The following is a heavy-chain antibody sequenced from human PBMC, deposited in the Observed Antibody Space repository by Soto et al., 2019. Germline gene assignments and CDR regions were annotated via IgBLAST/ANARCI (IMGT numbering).Heavy chain of an antibody. CDR3: ARVGGYDSSGYFRSDFDY. D-gene: IGHD3-22*01. J-gene: IGHJ4*02. CDR1: GDSIISRNYY. CDR2: IYYSGIT. V-gene: IGHV4-30-4*01. Sequence: SETLSLTCNVSGDSIISRNYYWTWIRQSPGKGLEWIGNIYYSGITNYNPSLKSRVTLSVDMSNNRFFLSLTSLTAADTAVYFCARVGGYDSSGYFRSDFDYWGQGTLVTVSS.